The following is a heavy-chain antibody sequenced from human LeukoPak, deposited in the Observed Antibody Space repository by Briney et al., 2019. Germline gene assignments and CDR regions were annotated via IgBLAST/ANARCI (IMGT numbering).Heavy chain of an antibody. V-gene: IGHV4-34*01. CDR1: GGSFSGYY. Sequence: SETLSLTCAVSGGSFSGYYWSWVRQPPGKGLEWIGEINHSGSTNYNPSLKSRVTISVDTSKNQFSLKLSAVTAADTAVYYCARHYCSSASCYVDYWGQGTLVTVSS. CDR2: INHSGST. D-gene: IGHD2-2*01. J-gene: IGHJ4*02. CDR3: ARHYCSSASCYVDY.